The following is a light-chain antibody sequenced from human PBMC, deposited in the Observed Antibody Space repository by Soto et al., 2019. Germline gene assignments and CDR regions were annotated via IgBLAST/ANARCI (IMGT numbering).Light chain of an antibody. CDR3: SSYAGRNSVV. CDR1: SSDVGGYNF. V-gene: IGLV2-8*02. Sequence: QSALTQPPSASRSPGQSVTISCTGTSSDVGGYNFVSWYQQHPGKAPKLIIYEVSKRPSGVPDRFSGSKSGNTASLTVSGLQAEDEADYSCSSYAGRNSVVFGGGTKLTVL. J-gene: IGLJ2*01. CDR2: EVS.